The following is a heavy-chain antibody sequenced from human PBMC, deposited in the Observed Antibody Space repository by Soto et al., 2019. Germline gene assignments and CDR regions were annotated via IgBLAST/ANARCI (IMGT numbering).Heavy chain of an antibody. Sequence: SVKVSCKASGGTFSSYAISWVRQAPGQGLEWMGGIIPIFGTANYAQKFQGRVTITADESTSTAYMELSSLRSEDTAVYYCARRITMVRGVINAFDIWGQGTMVTVSS. V-gene: IGHV1-69*13. D-gene: IGHD3-10*01. J-gene: IGHJ3*02. CDR2: IIPIFGTA. CDR3: ARRITMVRGVINAFDI. CDR1: GGTFSSYA.